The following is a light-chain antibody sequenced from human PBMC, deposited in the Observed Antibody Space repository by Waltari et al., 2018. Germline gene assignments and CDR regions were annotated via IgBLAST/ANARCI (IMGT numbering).Light chain of an antibody. J-gene: IGKJ1*01. CDR2: AAS. CDR3: QQTDTTPWT. V-gene: IGKV1-39*01. CDR1: QTITNS. Sequence: DIQMTQSPSSLSASVGDSVTITCRAGQTITNSLNWYQQKPGRAPNLLIYAASSLHSGGSSRFSGTGSGTDFTLTISSLQPEDFATYYCQQTDTTPWTFGQGTRLEIK.